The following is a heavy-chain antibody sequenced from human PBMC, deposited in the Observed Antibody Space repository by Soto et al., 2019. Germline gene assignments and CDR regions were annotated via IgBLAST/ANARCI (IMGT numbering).Heavy chain of an antibody. J-gene: IGHJ4*02. D-gene: IGHD3-22*01. CDR2: ITSDGST. CDR3: AKDKYDD. Sequence: EVQLLESGGGLVQPGGSLRLSCAASGFTFSNYAMNWVRRAPGKGLEWVSSITSDGSTDYAEFEKVRFITSRHTSKNSLFLKVNSMSAEDTAVYYCAKDKYDDWGQGTLVTVSS. V-gene: IGHV3-23*01. CDR1: GFTFSNYA.